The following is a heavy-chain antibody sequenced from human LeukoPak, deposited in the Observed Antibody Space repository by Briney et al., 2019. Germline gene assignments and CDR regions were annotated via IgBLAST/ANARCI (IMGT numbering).Heavy chain of an antibody. CDR3: ARHRSYYFDY. CDR1: GHSISSSDYY. Sequence: KTSETLSLTCAVSGHSISSSDYYWGWIRQPPGKGLEWIGTIFHTGNTYYKSSLKSRVTISVDTSKNQFSLKVDSVTAADTAVFYCARHRSYYFDYWGQGMLVAVSS. CDR2: IFHTGNT. V-gene: IGHV4-39*01. D-gene: IGHD3-10*01. J-gene: IGHJ4*02.